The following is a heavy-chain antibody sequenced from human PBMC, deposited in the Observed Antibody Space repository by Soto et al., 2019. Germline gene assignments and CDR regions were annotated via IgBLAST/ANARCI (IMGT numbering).Heavy chain of an antibody. Sequence: QVQLVQSGAEVKKPGSSVKVSCKASGGTFSSYTISWVRQAPGQGLEWMGRIIPILGIANSAQKFQGRVTITADQATSPAYMELSSLRSEDTAVYYCARDSNGDDAFDIWGQGTMVTVSS. CDR1: GGTFSSYT. CDR2: IIPILGIA. V-gene: IGHV1-69*08. D-gene: IGHD1-1*01. CDR3: ARDSNGDDAFDI. J-gene: IGHJ3*02.